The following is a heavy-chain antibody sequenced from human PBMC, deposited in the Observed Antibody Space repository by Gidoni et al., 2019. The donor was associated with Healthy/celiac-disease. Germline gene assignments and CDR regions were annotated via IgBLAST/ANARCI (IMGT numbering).Heavy chain of an antibody. CDR1: GGTFSSYA. CDR2: ILPIFGTA. V-gene: IGHV1-69*01. CDR3: AGDRSAMESYFDY. D-gene: IGHD5-18*01. J-gene: IGHJ4*02. Sequence: QVQLVQSGAEVKKPGSSVKVSCKASGGTFSSYAISCVRQAPGQGLEWMGGILPIFGTANYAQKFQGRVTITADEATSTAYMELSSLRSEDTAVYYCAGDRSAMESYFDYWGQGTLVTVSS.